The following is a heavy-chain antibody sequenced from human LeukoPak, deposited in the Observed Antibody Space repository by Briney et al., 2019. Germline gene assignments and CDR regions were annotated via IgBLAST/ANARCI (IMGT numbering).Heavy chain of an antibody. CDR3: ARGGGIAARPFDS. V-gene: IGHV3-53*01. Sequence: GGSLRLSCAASGFIVSTNYMSWVRQAPGKGLEWVSVLYSGGNTYYADSVKGRFTISRDNSKNTLFLQMSDLTADDTAVYYCARGGGIAARPFDSWGQGTLVTVSS. J-gene: IGHJ4*02. CDR1: GFIVSTNY. CDR2: LYSGGNT. D-gene: IGHD6-6*01.